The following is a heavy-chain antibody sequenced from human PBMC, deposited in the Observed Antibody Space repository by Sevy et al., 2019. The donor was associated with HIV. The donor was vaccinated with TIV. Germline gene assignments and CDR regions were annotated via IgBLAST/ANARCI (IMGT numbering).Heavy chain of an antibody. J-gene: IGHJ4*02. CDR1: GYTFTNYA. D-gene: IGHD3-3*01. CDR3: VRGTTFYDFWTGGDY. V-gene: IGHV1-18*01. Sequence: ASVKVSCKASGYTFTNYAISWVRQAPGQWLEWMGWISGFNGDTKNAEKFQGRFTMTTDTSTKTAYMDLRSLRSDDTADYYCVRGTTFYDFWTGGDYWGQGTLVTVSS. CDR2: ISGFNGDT.